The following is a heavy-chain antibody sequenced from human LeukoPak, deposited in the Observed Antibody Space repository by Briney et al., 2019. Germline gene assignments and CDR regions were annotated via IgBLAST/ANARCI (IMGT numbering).Heavy chain of an antibody. D-gene: IGHD2-15*01. J-gene: IGHJ3*02. CDR1: GFIFSNYR. CDR3: AREVVVFAATHAFEI. CDR2: ISSTTTYI. Sequence: GGSLRLSCAASGFIFSNYRMNWVRQAPGKGLEWVSSISSTTTYIYYTDTVKGRFTISRDNAKNSLYLQMNSLRVEDTAVYYCAREVVVFAATHAFEIWGQGTMVTVSS. V-gene: IGHV3-21*01.